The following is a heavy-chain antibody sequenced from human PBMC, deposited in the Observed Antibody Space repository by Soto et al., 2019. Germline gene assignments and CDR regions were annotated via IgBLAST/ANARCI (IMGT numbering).Heavy chain of an antibody. CDR1: GYSVSSSTAA. CDR2: TYYRSKWYN. V-gene: IGHV6-1*01. J-gene: IGHJ4*02. CDR3: AKGDTAMVTEGYFDY. D-gene: IGHD5-18*01. Sequence: PSETLSLTCSISGYSVSSSTAAWTWIKQSPSRGLEWLGRTYYRSKWYNDYAVAVKSRITIKPDTSTNQFSLQLTSVTPEDTAVYYCAKGDTAMVTEGYFDYWGQGTLVTVSS.